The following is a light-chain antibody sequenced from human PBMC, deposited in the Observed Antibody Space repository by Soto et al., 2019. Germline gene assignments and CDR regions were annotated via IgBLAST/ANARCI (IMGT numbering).Light chain of an antibody. J-gene: IGLJ2*01. Sequence: QSALTQPASVSGSPGQSITISCTGPSGDVGYYDYVSWYQQHPGKAPKLILYDVTKRPSGVSNRFSGSKSGNTASLTISGLQADDEAHYYCSSSTGSSTSFGGGTKLTVL. CDR3: SSSTGSSTS. CDR1: SGDVGYYDY. CDR2: DVT. V-gene: IGLV2-14*03.